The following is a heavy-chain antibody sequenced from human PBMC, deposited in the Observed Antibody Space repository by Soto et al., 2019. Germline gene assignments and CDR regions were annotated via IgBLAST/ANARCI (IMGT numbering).Heavy chain of an antibody. Sequence: GGSLRLSCAASGFTFSSYAMSWVRQAPGKGLEWVSAISGSGGSTYYADSVKGRFTISRDNSKNTLYLQMNSLRAEDTAVYYCAKDRPGGDFWSGKPYYYYGMDVWGQGTTVTVSS. J-gene: IGHJ6*02. V-gene: IGHV3-23*01. CDR2: ISGSGGST. CDR1: GFTFSSYA. D-gene: IGHD3-3*01. CDR3: AKDRPGGDFWSGKPYYYYGMDV.